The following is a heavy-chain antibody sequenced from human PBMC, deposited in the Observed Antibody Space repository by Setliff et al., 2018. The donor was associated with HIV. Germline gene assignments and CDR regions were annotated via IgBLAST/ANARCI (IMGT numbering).Heavy chain of an antibody. CDR2: INPNSGGT. CDR3: ARDWAEDYYGSGSFQH. J-gene: IGHJ1*01. CDR1: GYMFTGFH. V-gene: IGHV1-2*06. Sequence: ASVKVSCKASGYMFTGFHVHWVRQAAGQGLEWMGRINPNSGGTKYAQKFQGRVTMTRDTSISTAYVELSRLRSDDTAVYYCARDWAEDYYGSGSFQHWGQGTLVTVSS. D-gene: IGHD3-10*01.